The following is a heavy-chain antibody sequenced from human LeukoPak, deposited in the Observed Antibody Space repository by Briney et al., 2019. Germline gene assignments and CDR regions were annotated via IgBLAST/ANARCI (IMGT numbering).Heavy chain of an antibody. CDR1: GGSISSYY. V-gene: IGHV4-59*08. CDR2: IYYSGST. J-gene: IGHJ4*02. Sequence: SETLSLTCTVSGGSISSYYWSWIRQPPGKGLEWIGYIYYSGSTNYSPSLKSRVTISVDTSKNQFSLKLSSVTAADTAVYYCARHARSMITFGGAIVSPFDYWGQGTLVTVSS. CDR3: ARHARSMITFGGAIVSPFDY. D-gene: IGHD3-16*02.